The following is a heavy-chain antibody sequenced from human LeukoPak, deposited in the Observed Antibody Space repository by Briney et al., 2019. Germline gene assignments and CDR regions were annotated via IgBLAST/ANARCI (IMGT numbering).Heavy chain of an antibody. D-gene: IGHD6-13*01. V-gene: IGHV4-59*01. CDR1: GGSISNYY. Sequence: PETLSLTCTVSGGSISNYYWSWIRQPPGKGLEWIGYIYYSGSTNYNPSLKSRVTISVDTSKNQFSLRLNSVTAADTAVYYCARGSSSWYRWFDPWGQGTLVTVSS. CDR3: ARGSSSWYRWFDP. CDR2: IYYSGST. J-gene: IGHJ5*02.